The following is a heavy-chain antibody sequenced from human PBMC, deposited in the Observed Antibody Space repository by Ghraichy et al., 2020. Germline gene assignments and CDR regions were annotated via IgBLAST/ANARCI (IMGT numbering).Heavy chain of an antibody. Sequence: GGSLRLSCAVSGFTFSSYSMNWVRQAPGKGLEWVSYISVGSSSTIYYADSVKGRFTISRDNAKNSLYLQMNSLRDEDTAVYYCARDSGSSWYYFDYWGQGTLVTVSS. V-gene: IGHV3-48*02. CDR1: GFTFSSYS. CDR3: ARDSGSSWYYFDY. J-gene: IGHJ4*02. D-gene: IGHD6-13*01. CDR2: ISVGSSSTI.